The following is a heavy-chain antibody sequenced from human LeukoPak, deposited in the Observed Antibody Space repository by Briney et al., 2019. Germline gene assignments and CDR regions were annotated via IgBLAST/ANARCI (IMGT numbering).Heavy chain of an antibody. Sequence: PSETLSLTCSVSGDSVSRSDSYWDWIRQPPGKGLEWIGTIYYSGRTYYSPSLMSRVTMSVDPSNNQFSLNLRSVTAADTALYYCARRRYYDGSGYLEWGQGTLLSVSS. CDR2: IYYSGRT. CDR1: GDSVSRSDSY. D-gene: IGHD3-22*01. V-gene: IGHV4-39*01. CDR3: ARRRYYDGSGYLE. J-gene: IGHJ1*01.